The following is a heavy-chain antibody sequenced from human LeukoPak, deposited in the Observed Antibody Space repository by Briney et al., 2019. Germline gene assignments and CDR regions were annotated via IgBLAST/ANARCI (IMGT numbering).Heavy chain of an antibody. D-gene: IGHD3-22*01. CDR2: IWYDGSNK. Sequence: GGSLRLSCAASGFTFSSYGMHWVRQAPGKGLEWVAVIWYDGSNKYYADSVKGRFTISRVNSKNTLYLQMNSLRAEDTAVYYCAKGSGYYDSSGYSDYWGQGTLVTVSS. V-gene: IGHV3-33*06. CDR1: GFTFSSYG. J-gene: IGHJ4*02. CDR3: AKGSGYYDSSGYSDY.